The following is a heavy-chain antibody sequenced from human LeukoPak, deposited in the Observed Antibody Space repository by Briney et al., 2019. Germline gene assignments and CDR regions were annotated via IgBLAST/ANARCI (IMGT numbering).Heavy chain of an antibody. CDR3: ARGKVVVENWFDP. D-gene: IGHD2-2*01. J-gene: IGHJ5*02. Sequence: ALVKVSCKASGGTFSSYAISWVRQAPGQGLEWMGRIIPIFGIANYAQKFQGRVTITADKSTSTAYMELSSLRSEDTAVYYCARGKVVVENWFDPWGQGTLVTVSS. V-gene: IGHV1-69*04. CDR2: IIPIFGIA. CDR1: GGTFSSYA.